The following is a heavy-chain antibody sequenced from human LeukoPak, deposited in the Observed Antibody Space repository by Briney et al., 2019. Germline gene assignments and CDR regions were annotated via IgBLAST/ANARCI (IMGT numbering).Heavy chain of an antibody. CDR3: ARERAEMATLTFGY. Sequence: RGSLRLSCAASGFTFSSYEMNWVRQAPGKGLEWVSYISSSGSTIYYADSVKGRFTISRDNAKNSLYLQMNSLRAEDTAVYYCARERAEMATLTFGYWGQGTLVTVSS. CDR2: ISSSGSTI. J-gene: IGHJ4*02. CDR1: GFTFSSYE. D-gene: IGHD5-24*01. V-gene: IGHV3-48*03.